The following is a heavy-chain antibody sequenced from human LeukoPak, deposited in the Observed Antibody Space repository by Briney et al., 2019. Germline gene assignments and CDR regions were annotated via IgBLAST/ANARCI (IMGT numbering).Heavy chain of an antibody. CDR3: ARQGPGYSSSWYGAFGVDYYYYYGMDV. Sequence: SETLSLTCTVSGGSISSSSCYWGWIRQPPGKGLEWIGGIYYSGSTYYNPSLKSRVTISVDTSKNQFSLKLSSVTAADTAVYYCARQGPGYSSSWYGAFGVDYYYYYGMDVWGQGTTVTVSS. J-gene: IGHJ6*02. V-gene: IGHV4-39*01. CDR1: GGSISSSSCY. CDR2: IYYSGST. D-gene: IGHD6-13*01.